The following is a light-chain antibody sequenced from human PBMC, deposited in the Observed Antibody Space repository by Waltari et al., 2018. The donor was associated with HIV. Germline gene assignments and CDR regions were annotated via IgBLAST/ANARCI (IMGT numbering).Light chain of an antibody. Sequence: QSVLTQPPSVSGAPGQRVTISCTGSSSNIGAGYDVHWYQQLPGTAPKLLIYVDSNRPSGVPDRFSGSKSGPSASLAITWLQAEDEADYYCQSYDSSLSGYWVFGGGTKLTVL. V-gene: IGLV1-40*01. CDR3: QSYDSSLSGYWV. CDR2: VDS. J-gene: IGLJ3*02. CDR1: SSNIGAGYD.